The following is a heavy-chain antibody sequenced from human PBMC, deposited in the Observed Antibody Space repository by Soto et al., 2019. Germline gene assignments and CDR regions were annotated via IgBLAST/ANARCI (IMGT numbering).Heavy chain of an antibody. D-gene: IGHD3-3*01. CDR3: AAGKDYDFWSPPDY. J-gene: IGHJ4*02. V-gene: IGHV1-58*02. CDR2: IVVGSGNT. CDR1: GFTFTSSA. Sequence: AVKVSCKASGFTFTSSAMQWVRQARGQRLEWIGWIVVGSGNTNYAQKFQERVTITRDMSTSTAYMELSSLRSEDTAVYYCAAGKDYDFWSPPDYWGQGTLVTVSS.